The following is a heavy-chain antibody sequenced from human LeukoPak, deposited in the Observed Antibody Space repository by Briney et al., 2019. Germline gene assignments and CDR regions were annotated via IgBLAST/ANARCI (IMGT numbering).Heavy chain of an antibody. CDR3: ARSGVGLGSLDY. V-gene: IGHV4-59*08. Sequence: SETLSLTCTVSGDSISTYYWSWIRQPPEKGLEWIGYIYYSGSTNYNPSLKSRVTISIDTSKNQFSLKLSSVTAADTAVYYCARSGVGLGSLDYWGQGTLVTVSS. CDR2: IYYSGST. CDR1: GDSISTYY. J-gene: IGHJ4*02. D-gene: IGHD3-10*01.